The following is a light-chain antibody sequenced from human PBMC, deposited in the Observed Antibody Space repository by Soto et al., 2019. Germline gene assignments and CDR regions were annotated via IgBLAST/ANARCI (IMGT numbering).Light chain of an antibody. CDR3: QQYDNLP. V-gene: IGKV1-33*01. CDR2: DAS. J-gene: IGKJ4*01. CDR1: QDISNY. Sequence: DMQMTQSPSSLSTSVGDRVTITCQASQDISNYLNWYQQKPGKAPKLLIYDASNLETGVPSRFSGRGSGTDFTFTISSLQPEDIATYYCQQYDNLPFGGGTKVEIK.